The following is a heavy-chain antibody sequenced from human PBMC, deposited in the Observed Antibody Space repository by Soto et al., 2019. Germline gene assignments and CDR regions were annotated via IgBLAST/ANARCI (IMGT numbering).Heavy chain of an antibody. J-gene: IGHJ5*02. CDR1: GFTFSSYS. CDR3: ASADWGIAAAGSINWFDP. D-gene: IGHD6-13*01. CDR2: ISSSSSTI. Sequence: GGSLRLSCAASGFTFSSYSMNWVRQAPGKGLEWVSYISSSSSTIYYADSVKGRFTISRDNAKNSLYLQMNSLRDEDTAVYYCASADWGIAAAGSINWFDPWGQGNLVTVS. V-gene: IGHV3-48*02.